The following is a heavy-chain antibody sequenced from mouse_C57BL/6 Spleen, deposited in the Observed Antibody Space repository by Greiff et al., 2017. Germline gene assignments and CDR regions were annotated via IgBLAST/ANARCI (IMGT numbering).Heavy chain of an antibody. D-gene: IGHD2-1*01. V-gene: IGHV1-9*01. CDR1: GYTFTGYW. CDR3: AGRDGNYVDWYFDV. Sequence: VQLQQSGAELMKPGASVKLSCKATGYTFTGYWIEWVKQRPGHGLEWIGEILPGSGSTNYNEKFKGKATFTADTSANTAYMQLSSLTTEDSAIYYCAGRDGNYVDWYFDVWGTGTTVTVSS. J-gene: IGHJ1*03. CDR2: ILPGSGST.